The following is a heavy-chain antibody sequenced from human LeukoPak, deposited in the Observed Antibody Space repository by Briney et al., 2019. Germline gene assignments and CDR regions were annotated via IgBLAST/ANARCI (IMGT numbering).Heavy chain of an antibody. J-gene: IGHJ4*02. CDR2: IKEDGSVI. V-gene: IGHV3-7*01. CDR3: ATGRWFGEFPGSAFED. CDR1: GFGFSNYW. Sequence: GGSLRLSCLGSGFGFSNYWMTWLRQAPGEGLEWVANIKEDGSVIYYADSVKGRFTISRDNAKNSVYLQMNSLRVEDTALYYCATGRWFGEFPGSAFEDWGQGPLVTVSS. D-gene: IGHD3-10*01.